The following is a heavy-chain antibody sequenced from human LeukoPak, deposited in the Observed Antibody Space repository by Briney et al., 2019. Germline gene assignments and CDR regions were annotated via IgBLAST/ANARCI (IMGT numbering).Heavy chain of an antibody. V-gene: IGHV3-7*04. CDR2: IKEDGSEK. J-gene: IGHJ4*02. CDR1: GFTFSNHW. D-gene: IGHD5-12*01. CDR3: ARYRGLGGGYYFDY. Sequence: GGSLRLSCAVSGFTFSNHWMGWVRQAPGKGLEWVANIKEDGSEKYYVDSVKGRFTISRDNAKNSLHLQMNSLRAEDTAVYYCARYRGLGGGYYFDYWGQGTLVTVSS.